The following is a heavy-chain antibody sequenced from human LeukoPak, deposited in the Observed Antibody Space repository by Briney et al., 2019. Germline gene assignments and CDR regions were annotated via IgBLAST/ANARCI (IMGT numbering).Heavy chain of an antibody. Sequence: SETLSLTCAVSGYSISSGYQWAWIRQSPGKGLEWIGSIFHSGSAHYNPSLKCRVTISVETSNNQFSLKMYSVTAADTAVYYCARDPRWLTPDCTSTSCYENYFDPWGQGTLVTVSS. V-gene: IGHV4-38-2*02. D-gene: IGHD2-2*01. CDR2: IFHSGSA. CDR3: ARDPRWLTPDCTSTSCYENYFDP. CDR1: GYSISSGYQ. J-gene: IGHJ5*02.